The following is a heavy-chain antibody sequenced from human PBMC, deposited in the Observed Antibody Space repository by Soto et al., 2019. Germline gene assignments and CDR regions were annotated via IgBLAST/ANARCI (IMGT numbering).Heavy chain of an antibody. CDR1: GGTFSSYA. V-gene: IGHV1-69*12. J-gene: IGHJ4*02. CDR2: IITIFGTA. CDR3: AILPRGYSYVLEDY. Sequence: QVQLVQSGAEVKKPGSSVKVSCKASGGTFSSYAISWVRQAPGQGLEWMGGIITIFGTANYAQKYQGRVTITADESTSTAYMELSSLRSEDTAVYYCAILPRGYSYVLEDYWGQGTLVTVTS. D-gene: IGHD5-18*01.